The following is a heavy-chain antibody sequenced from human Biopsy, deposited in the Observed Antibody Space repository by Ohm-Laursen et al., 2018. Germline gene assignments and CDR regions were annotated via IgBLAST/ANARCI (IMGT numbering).Heavy chain of an antibody. D-gene: IGHD3-3*01. J-gene: IGHJ3*01. CDR3: ARLGNFWNAEDGLDL. CDR2: ASYSGYT. V-gene: IGHV4-59*08. Sequence: TLSLTCTVSDDSIRNFYWTWIRQPPGQGLEWIGHASYSGYTNYNPSLKSQVTISCNPSNNHFPLNLRSVTAADTAVYSCARLGNFWNAEDGLDLWGLGTMVTVSS. CDR1: DDSIRNFY.